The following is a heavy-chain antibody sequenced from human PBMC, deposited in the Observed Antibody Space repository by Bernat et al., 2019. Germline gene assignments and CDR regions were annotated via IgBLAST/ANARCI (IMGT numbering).Heavy chain of an antibody. CDR1: GGSISSSSYY. J-gene: IGHJ6*02. Sequence: QLQLQESGLGLVKPSETLSLTCTVSGGSISSSSYYWGWIRQPPGKGLEWIGSIYYSGSTYYNPSLKSRVTISVDTSKNQFSLKLSSVTAADTAVYYCARHFASGSYYNYYYGMDVWGQGTTVTVSS. V-gene: IGHV4-39*01. D-gene: IGHD1-26*01. CDR3: ARHFASGSYYNYYYGMDV. CDR2: IYYSGST.